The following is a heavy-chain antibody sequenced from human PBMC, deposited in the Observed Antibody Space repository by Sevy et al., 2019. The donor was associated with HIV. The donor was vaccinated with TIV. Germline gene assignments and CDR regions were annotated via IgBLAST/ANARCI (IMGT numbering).Heavy chain of an antibody. D-gene: IGHD6-19*01. CDR3: ARVPASGGPGGGDY. CDR1: GDSVSSNSAA. Sequence: SQTLSLTCAISGDSVSSNSAAWNWIRQSPSRGLEWLGRTYYRSKWYNDYAVSVKSRITINPDTSKNQFSLQLNSVTPEDTAVYYWARVPASGGPGGGDYWGQGTLVTVSS. V-gene: IGHV6-1*01. J-gene: IGHJ4*02. CDR2: TYYRSKWYN.